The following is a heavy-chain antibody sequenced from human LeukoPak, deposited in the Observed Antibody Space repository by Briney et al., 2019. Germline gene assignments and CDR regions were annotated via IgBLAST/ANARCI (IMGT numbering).Heavy chain of an antibody. CDR2: ISAYNGNT. CDR1: GYTFTSYG. V-gene: IGHV1-18*01. D-gene: IGHD6-6*01. CDR3: ARARISSSDFDY. J-gene: IGHJ4*02. Sequence: ASVKVSCKASGYTFTSYGISWVRHAPGQGLEWMGLISAYNGNTNYAQKLQGRVTMTTDTSTSTAYMELRSLRSDDTAVYYCARARISSSDFDYWGQGTLVTVSS.